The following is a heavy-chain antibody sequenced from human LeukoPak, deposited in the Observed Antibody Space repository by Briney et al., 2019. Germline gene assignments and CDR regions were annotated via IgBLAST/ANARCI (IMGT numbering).Heavy chain of an antibody. CDR3: ATTNDGGGYQWGDFFDF. V-gene: IGHV1-69*04. D-gene: IGHD3-22*01. CDR1: GGTSNSHA. Sequence: SVKVSCKASGGTSNSHAISWVRQAPGQGLEWMGRIIPNLGTTNRAQNFQDRATLTADKSTNTAYMELTSLTSDDTAVYYCATTNDGGGYQWGDFFDFWGQGTLVTVSS. J-gene: IGHJ4*02. CDR2: IIPNLGTT.